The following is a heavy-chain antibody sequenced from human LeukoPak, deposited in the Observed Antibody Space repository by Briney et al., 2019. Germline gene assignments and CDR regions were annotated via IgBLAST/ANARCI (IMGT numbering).Heavy chain of an antibody. D-gene: IGHD5-24*01. CDR1: GYTFTGYY. CDR3: ARGEVDGYNSLDY. Sequence: SVKVSCKASGYTFTGYYMHWVRQAPGQGLEWMGRIIPIFGTANYAQKFQGRVTITTDESTSTAYMELSSLRSEDTAVYYCARGEVDGYNSLDYWGQGTLVTVSS. J-gene: IGHJ4*02. V-gene: IGHV1-69*05. CDR2: IIPIFGTA.